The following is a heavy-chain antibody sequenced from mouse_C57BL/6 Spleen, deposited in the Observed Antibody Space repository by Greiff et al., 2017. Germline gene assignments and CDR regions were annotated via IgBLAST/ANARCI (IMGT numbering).Heavy chain of an antibody. D-gene: IGHD1-1*01. J-gene: IGHJ2*01. Sequence: EVKLVESGGGLVKPGGSLKLSCAASGFTFSSYAMSWVRQTPEKRLEWVATISDGGSYTYYPDNVKGRFTISRDNAKNNLYLQMSHLKSEDTALYYCARETTVVAFDYWGKGTTLTVSS. CDR2: ISDGGSYT. CDR3: ARETTVVAFDY. V-gene: IGHV5-4*01. CDR1: GFTFSSYA.